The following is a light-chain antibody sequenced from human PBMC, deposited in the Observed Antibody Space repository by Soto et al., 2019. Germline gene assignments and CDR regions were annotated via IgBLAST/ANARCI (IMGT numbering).Light chain of an antibody. CDR2: EVS. CDR1: SSDIGGYNY. CDR3: SSYTSSNILYVI. Sequence: QSALTQPASVSGSPGQSISISCTGTSSDIGGYNYVSWYQQHRGKAPKLMIYEVSNRPSGVSNRFSGSKSGNTASLTISGLQAEDEADYYCSSYTSSNILYVIFGGGTKLTVL. J-gene: IGLJ2*01. V-gene: IGLV2-14*01.